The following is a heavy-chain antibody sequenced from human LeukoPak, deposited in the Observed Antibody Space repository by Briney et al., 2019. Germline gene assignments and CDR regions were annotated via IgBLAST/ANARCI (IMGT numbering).Heavy chain of an antibody. CDR2: TYPDDSDT. V-gene: IGHV5-51*01. CDR1: GYSFTSYW. CDR3: ARTVSPAVTFFDH. Sequence: GESLKISCKASGYSFTSYWIGWVRQRPGKGLEWMGITYPDDSDTRYSPSFQGQVTISADKSITTAYLQWSSLKASDTAIYYCARTVSPAVTFFDHWSQGTLVTVSS. J-gene: IGHJ4*02. D-gene: IGHD4-17*01.